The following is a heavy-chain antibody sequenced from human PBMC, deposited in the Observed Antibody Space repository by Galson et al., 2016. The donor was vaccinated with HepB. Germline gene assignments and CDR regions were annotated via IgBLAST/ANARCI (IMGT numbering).Heavy chain of an antibody. CDR2: IGTTGDT. J-gene: IGHJ6*02. CDR3: TRGGGSGVGNDYYGLDV. D-gene: IGHD6-19*01. Sequence: SLRLSCAAYGFIFSSYDMYWVRQPAGKGLEWVSGIGTTGDTYYADSVKGRFTISRDNARNSWYLQMNSVRAGDTAVYYCTRGGGSGVGNDYYGLDVWGQGTTVPVSS. CDR1: GFIFSSYD. V-gene: IGHV3-13*01.